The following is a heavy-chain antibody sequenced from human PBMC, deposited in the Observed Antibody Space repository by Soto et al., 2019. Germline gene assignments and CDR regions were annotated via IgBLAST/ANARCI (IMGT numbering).Heavy chain of an antibody. D-gene: IGHD6-19*01. V-gene: IGHV2-70*01. CDR2: IDWDDDK. CDR3: ARTPDLYSSGWYGGYYFDY. CDR1: GFSLSTSGMC. J-gene: IGHJ4*02. Sequence: ESGPTLVNPTQTLTLTCTFSGFSLSTSGMCVSWIRQPPGKALEWLALIDWDDDKYYSTSLKTRLTISKGTSKNQVVLTMTNMDPVDTATYYCARTPDLYSSGWYGGYYFDYWGQGTLVTVSS.